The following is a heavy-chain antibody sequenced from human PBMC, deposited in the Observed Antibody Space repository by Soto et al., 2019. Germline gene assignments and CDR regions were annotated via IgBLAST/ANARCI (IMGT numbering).Heavy chain of an antibody. D-gene: IGHD3-22*01. Sequence: SVKVSCKASGGTFSSYAISWVRQAPGQGLEWMGGIIPIFGTANYAQKFQGRVTITADESTSTAYMELSSLRSEDTAVYYCARDSRYYYDSSGYYGGAAFDIWG. V-gene: IGHV1-69*13. CDR1: GGTFSSYA. J-gene: IGHJ3*02. CDR2: IIPIFGTA. CDR3: ARDSRYYYDSSGYYGGAAFDI.